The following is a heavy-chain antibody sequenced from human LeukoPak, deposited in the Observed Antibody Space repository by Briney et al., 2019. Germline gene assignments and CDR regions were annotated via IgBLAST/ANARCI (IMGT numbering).Heavy chain of an antibody. CDR1: GFIFNDYY. D-gene: IGHD6-13*01. V-gene: IGHV3-11*04. Sequence: GGSLRLSCAASGFIFNDYYMSWIRQAPGKGLEWVSYISTSGNTIYYADSVKGRFTISRDNAKNSLYLQMNSLRAEDTAVYYCAKCGKQQLVPLFDYWGQGTLVTVSS. J-gene: IGHJ4*02. CDR3: AKCGKQQLVPLFDY. CDR2: ISTSGNTI.